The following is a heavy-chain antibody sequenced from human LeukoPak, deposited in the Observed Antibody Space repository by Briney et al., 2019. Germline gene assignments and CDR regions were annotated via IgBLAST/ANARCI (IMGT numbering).Heavy chain of an antibody. J-gene: IGHJ6*03. CDR3: ARDGDSSSSGHYYFYMDV. CDR1: EFSAGSNY. Sequence: GGSLRLSCAASEFSAGSNYMTWVRQAPGKGLEWVSLIYSGGSTYYADSVKGRFTISRDNAKKSLYLQMKSLRGEDTGVYYCARDGDSSSSGHYYFYMDVWGKGTTVTVSS. V-gene: IGHV3-66*01. CDR2: IYSGGST. D-gene: IGHD6-6*01.